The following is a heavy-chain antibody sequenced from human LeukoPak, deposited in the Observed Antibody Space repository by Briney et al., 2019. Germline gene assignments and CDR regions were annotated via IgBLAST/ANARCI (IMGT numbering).Heavy chain of an antibody. CDR1: GGSISSYY. D-gene: IGHD6-19*01. CDR2: IYYSGST. J-gene: IGHJ4*02. V-gene: IGHV4-59*01. Sequence: SETLSLTCTVSGGSISSYYWSWIRQPPGKGLEWIGYIYYSGSTNYNPSLKSRVSISVDTSKKQFSLRLSSVTAAGTAVYYCARYSSGWYGFDYWGQGTLVTVSS. CDR3: ARYSSGWYGFDY.